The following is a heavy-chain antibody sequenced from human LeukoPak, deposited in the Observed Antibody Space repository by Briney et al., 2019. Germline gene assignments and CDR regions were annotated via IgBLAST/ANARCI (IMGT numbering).Heavy chain of an antibody. CDR2: IYYSGST. V-gene: IGHV4-28*03. D-gene: IGHD6-19*01. CDR1: GSSISSLNW. Sequence: SDTLSLTCAVSGSSISSLNWWAWIRQPPGKGLEWIGYIYYSGSTPYNPSLKGRVTMSVDTSKNQFSLHLSSVTAMDTAVYYCAKDDIAVAGTAYYYYGMDVWGQGTTVTVSS. J-gene: IGHJ6*02. CDR3: AKDDIAVAGTAYYYYGMDV.